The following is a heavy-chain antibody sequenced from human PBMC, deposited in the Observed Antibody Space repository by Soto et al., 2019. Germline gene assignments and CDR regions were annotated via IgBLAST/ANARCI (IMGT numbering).Heavy chain of an antibody. D-gene: IGHD6-13*01. Sequence: QVPLVESGGGVVQPGRSLKLSCAASGFTFSNYAIHWVRQAPGKGLEWVAVIASDGKDKRYADSVKGRFTISRDNSXXTVYLQMNSLRGEDTAVYYCAKDGAIAAADYFFDYWGQGSLVTVSS. J-gene: IGHJ4*02. CDR2: IASDGKDK. V-gene: IGHV3-30*18. CDR1: GFTFSNYA. CDR3: AKDGAIAAADYFFDY.